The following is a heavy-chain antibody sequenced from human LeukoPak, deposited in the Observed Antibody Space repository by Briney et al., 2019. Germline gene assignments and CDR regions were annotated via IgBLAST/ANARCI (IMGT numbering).Heavy chain of an antibody. CDR2: IIPILGIA. V-gene: IGHV1-69*04. J-gene: IGHJ3*02. D-gene: IGHD1-26*01. CDR3: ARKLSGEYLVFDI. CDR1: GGTFSSYA. Sequence: SVKVSCKASGGTFSSYAISWVRQAPGQGLEWMGRIIPILGIANYAQKFQGRVTITADKSTSTAYMELSSLRSEDTAVYYCARKLSGEYLVFDIWGQGTMVTVSS.